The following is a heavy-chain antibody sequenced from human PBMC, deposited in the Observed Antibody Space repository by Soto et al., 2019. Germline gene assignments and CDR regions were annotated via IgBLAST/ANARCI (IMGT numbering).Heavy chain of an antibody. Sequence: GGSLRLSCAASGFTFSSYSMNWVRQAPGKGLEWVSYISSSSSTIYHADSVKGRFTISRDNAKNSLYLQMNSLRDEDTAVYYCARDRGSGSYPPWSNYFDYWGQGTLVTVSS. J-gene: IGHJ4*02. V-gene: IGHV3-48*02. CDR2: ISSSSSTI. D-gene: IGHD1-26*01. CDR3: ARDRGSGSYPPWSNYFDY. CDR1: GFTFSSYS.